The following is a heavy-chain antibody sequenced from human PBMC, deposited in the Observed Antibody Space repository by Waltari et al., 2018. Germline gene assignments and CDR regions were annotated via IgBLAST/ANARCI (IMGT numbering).Heavy chain of an antibody. J-gene: IGHJ4*02. D-gene: IGHD6-19*01. CDR1: GFSFSTYS. CDR3: ASGGWGFYLGY. Sequence: EVQLVESGGGLVKPGGSLRLSCAASGFSFSTYSMNWVRQASGKGLGWISSIRAYSSYSHYAESVKGRFTVSRDNAKNSLSLQINSLRAEDTAVYYCASGGWGFYLGYWGQGALVTVSS. CDR2: IRAYSSYS. V-gene: IGHV3-21*01.